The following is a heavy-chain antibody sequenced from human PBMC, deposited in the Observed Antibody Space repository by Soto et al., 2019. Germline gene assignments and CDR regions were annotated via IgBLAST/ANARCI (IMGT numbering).Heavy chain of an antibody. CDR3: AKDRAYSRRGVGWFDP. CDR1: GFTFSSYA. J-gene: IGHJ5*02. CDR2: ISGSGGST. D-gene: IGHD4-4*01. Sequence: EVQLLESGGGLVQPGGSLRLSCADSGFTFSSYAMSWVRQAPGKGLEWVSAISGSGGSTYYADSVKGRFTISRDNSKNTLYLQMNSLRAEDTAVYYCAKDRAYSRRGVGWFDPWGQGTLVTVSS. V-gene: IGHV3-23*01.